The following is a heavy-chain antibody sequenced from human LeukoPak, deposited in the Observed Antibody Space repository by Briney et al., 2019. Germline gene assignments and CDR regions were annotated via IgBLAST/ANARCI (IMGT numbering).Heavy chain of an antibody. V-gene: IGHV4-31*03. D-gene: IGHD2-8*02. CDR3: ARDAGTPPLLYWGNYAFDI. Sequence: SQTLSLTCTVSGGSISSGGYYWSWIRQHPGKGLEWIGYIYYSGSTYYNPSLKSRVTISVDTSKNQFSLELSSVTAADTAVYYCARDAGTPPLLYWGNYAFDIWGQGTMVTVSS. CDR1: GGSISSGGYY. J-gene: IGHJ3*02. CDR2: IYYSGST.